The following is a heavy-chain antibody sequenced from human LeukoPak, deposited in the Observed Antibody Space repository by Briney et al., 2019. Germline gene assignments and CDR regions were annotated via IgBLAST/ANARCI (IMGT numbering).Heavy chain of an antibody. J-gene: IGHJ4*02. CDR2: ISSSSYI. CDR3: ARGSYASGSYTFDY. CDR1: GFTFSSYS. V-gene: IGHV3-21*01. Sequence: GGSLRLSCAASGFTFSSYSMNWVRQAPGKGLECVSSISSSSYIYYADSVKGRFTISRDNAKNSLYLQMNSLRAEDTAVYFCARGSYASGSYTFDYWGQGTLVTVSS. D-gene: IGHD3-10*01.